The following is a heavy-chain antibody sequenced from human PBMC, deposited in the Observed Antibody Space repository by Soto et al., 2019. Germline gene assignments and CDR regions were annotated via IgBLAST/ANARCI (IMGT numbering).Heavy chain of an antibody. D-gene: IGHD6-13*01. CDR2: INHSGST. V-gene: IGHV4-34*01. Sequence: QVQLQQWGAGLLKPSETLSLTCAVYGGSFSGYYWSWIRQPPGKGLEWIGEINHSGSTNYNPSLKSRVTISVDTSKNQFSLKLRSVTAADTAVYYCARGAGGAAADTFDYWGQGTLVTVSS. CDR1: GGSFSGYY. CDR3: ARGAGGAAADTFDY. J-gene: IGHJ4*02.